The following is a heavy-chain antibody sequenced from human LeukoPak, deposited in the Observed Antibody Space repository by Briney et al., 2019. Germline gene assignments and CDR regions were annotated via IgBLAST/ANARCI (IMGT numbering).Heavy chain of an antibody. CDR3: ASVSSAYYDFWSGPYYYYGMDV. CDR1: GGSISSGGYY. D-gene: IGHD3-3*01. CDR2: IYYSGST. J-gene: IGHJ6*02. V-gene: IGHV4-31*03. Sequence: SETLSLTCTVSGGSISSGGYYWSWIRQHPGKGLEWIGYIYYSGSTYYNPSLKSRVTISVDTSKNQFSLELSSVTAADTAVYYCASVSSAYYDFWSGPYYYYGMDVWGQGTTVTVSS.